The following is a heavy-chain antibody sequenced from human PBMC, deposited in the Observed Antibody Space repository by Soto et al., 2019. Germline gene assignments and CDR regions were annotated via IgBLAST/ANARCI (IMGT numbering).Heavy chain of an antibody. CDR2: ISSSSSYT. J-gene: IGHJ4*02. CDR3: ARESSIATD. Sequence: QVQLVESGGGLVKPGGSLRLSCAASGFTFSDYYMSWIRQAPGKGLEWVSYISSSSSYTNYADSVKGRFTISRDNAKNSLYLQMNSRRAEGTAVYDCARESSIATDLGQGTLVTLSS. V-gene: IGHV3-11*06. D-gene: IGHD6-6*01. CDR1: GFTFSDYY.